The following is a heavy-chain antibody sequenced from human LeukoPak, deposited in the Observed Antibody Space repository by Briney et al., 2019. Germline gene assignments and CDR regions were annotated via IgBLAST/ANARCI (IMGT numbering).Heavy chain of an antibody. D-gene: IGHD3-22*01. Sequence: GGSLRLSCAASGXTFSGYEMNWVRQAPGKGLEWVSYISISATTMYYADSVKGRFTISRDNSKTSLYLQMSSLRAEDTAVYYCARGGSSGYHYNAFDIWGQGTMVTVSS. CDR3: ARGGSSGYHYNAFDI. V-gene: IGHV3-48*03. CDR1: GXTFSGYE. J-gene: IGHJ3*02. CDR2: ISISATTM.